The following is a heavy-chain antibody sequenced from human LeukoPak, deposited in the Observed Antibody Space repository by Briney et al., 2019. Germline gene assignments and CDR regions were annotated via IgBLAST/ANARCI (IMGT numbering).Heavy chain of an antibody. CDR3: ARGGIAVADSDY. CDR2: INHSGST. D-gene: IGHD6-19*01. V-gene: IGHV4-34*01. CDR1: GGSFSGYY. J-gene: IGHJ4*02. Sequence: PSETLSLTCAVYGGSFSGYYWSWIRQPPGKGLEWIGEINHSGSTNYNPSLKSRVTISVDTSKNQFPLKLSSVTAADTAVYYCARGGIAVADSDYWGQGTLVTVSS.